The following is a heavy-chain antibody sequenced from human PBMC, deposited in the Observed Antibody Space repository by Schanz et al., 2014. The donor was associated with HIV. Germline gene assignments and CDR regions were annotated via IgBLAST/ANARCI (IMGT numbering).Heavy chain of an antibody. CDR3: ARDSRTYYDSGTYYTAFDY. V-gene: IGHV1-69*06. Sequence: QVQLVQSGAEVKKPGSSVRISCQASGGTFNNFAVNWVRQAPGQGLEWMGGIIPMYGTANYARKFQGRVTITADTSTNTGYMELRRLTFEDTAVYYCARDSRTYYDSGTYYTAFDYWGQGTLVTVSS. CDR1: GGTFNNFA. D-gene: IGHD3-10*01. J-gene: IGHJ4*02. CDR2: IIPMYGTA.